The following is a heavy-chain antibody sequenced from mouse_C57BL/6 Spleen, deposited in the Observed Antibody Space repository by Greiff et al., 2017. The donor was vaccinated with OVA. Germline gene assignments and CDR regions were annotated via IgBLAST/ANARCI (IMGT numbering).Heavy chain of an antibody. CDR2: ISYDGSN. V-gene: IGHV3-6*01. J-gene: IGHJ2*01. CDR3: ARERGGDYFDY. CDR1: GYSITSGYY. Sequence: VQLKQSGPGLVKPSQSLSLTCSVTGYSITSGYYWNWIRQFPGNKLEWMGYISYDGSNNYNPSLKNRISITRDTSKNQFFLKLNSVTTEDTATYYCARERGGDYFDYWGQGTTLTVSS.